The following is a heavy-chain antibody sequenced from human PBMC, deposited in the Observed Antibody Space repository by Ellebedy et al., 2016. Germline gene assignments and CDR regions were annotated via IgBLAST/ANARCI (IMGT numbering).Heavy chain of an antibody. V-gene: IGHV3-9*01. Sequence: SLKISXAASGFTFSSYSMNWVRQAPGKGLEWVSGISWNSGSIGYADSVKGRFTISRDNSKNTLYLQMNSLRAEDTAVYYCAKEWVAAAALDYWGQGTLVTVSS. CDR3: AKEWVAAAALDY. CDR1: GFTFSSYS. J-gene: IGHJ4*02. D-gene: IGHD6-13*01. CDR2: ISWNSGSI.